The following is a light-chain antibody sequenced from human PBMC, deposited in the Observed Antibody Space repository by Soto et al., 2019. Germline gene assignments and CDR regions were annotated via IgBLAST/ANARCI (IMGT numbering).Light chain of an antibody. CDR1: QGIGVR. Sequence: DIQMTQSPSSVSASVGDRVTITCRASQGIGVRLAWFQQKPGKAPQLLIQSASSLQSGFQSRFSGSGSGTDFVLSTNSLQPEDFASYYCLQVSTFPRTFGQGTKVEVK. CDR3: LQVSTFPRT. V-gene: IGKV1-12*01. J-gene: IGKJ1*01. CDR2: SAS.